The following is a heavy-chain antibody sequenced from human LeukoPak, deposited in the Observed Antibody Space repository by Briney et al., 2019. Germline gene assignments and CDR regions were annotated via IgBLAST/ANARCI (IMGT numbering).Heavy chain of an antibody. D-gene: IGHD3-22*01. CDR2: ISYDGGNK. CDR3: AKGAYYYDK. CDR1: GFTFSSYG. V-gene: IGHV3-30*18. Sequence: PGGSLRLSCAASGFTFSSYGMHWFRQAPGKGLEWVAVISYDGGNKYYADSVKGRFTISRDNSKNTLYLQMNSLRAEDTAVYYCAKGAYYYDKWGQGTLVTVSS. J-gene: IGHJ4*02.